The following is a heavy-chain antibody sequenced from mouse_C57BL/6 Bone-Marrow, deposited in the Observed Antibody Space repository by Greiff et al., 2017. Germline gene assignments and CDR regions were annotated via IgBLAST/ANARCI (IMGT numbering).Heavy chain of an antibody. V-gene: IGHV5-9-1*02. CDR2: ISSGGDYI. CDR1: GFTFSSYA. CDR3: TREGWIITVPYWYFDV. Sequence: EVKLMESGEGLVKPGGSLTLSCAASGFTFSSYAMSWVRQTPEKRLEWVAYISSGGDYIYYADTVKGRFTISRDNARNTLYLQMSSLKSEDTAMYYCTREGWIITVPYWYFDVWGTGTTVTVSS. J-gene: IGHJ1*03. D-gene: IGHD1-1*01.